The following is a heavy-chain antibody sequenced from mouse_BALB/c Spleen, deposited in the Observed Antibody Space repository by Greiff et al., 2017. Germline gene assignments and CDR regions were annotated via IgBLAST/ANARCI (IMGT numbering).Heavy chain of an antibody. CDR3: ARGHYRYDRGFDY. Sequence: QVQLQQSGAELAKPGASVKMSCKASGYTFTSYWMHWVKQRPGQGLEWIGYINPSTGYTEYNQKFKDKATLTADKSSSTAYMQLSSLTSEDSAVYYCARGHYRYDRGFDYWGQGTTLTVSS. D-gene: IGHD2-14*01. V-gene: IGHV1-7*01. CDR2: INPSTGYT. J-gene: IGHJ2*01. CDR1: GYTFTSYW.